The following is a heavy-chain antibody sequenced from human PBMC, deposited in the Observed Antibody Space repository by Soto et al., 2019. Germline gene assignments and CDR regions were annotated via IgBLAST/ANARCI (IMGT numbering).Heavy chain of an antibody. CDR2: IYYSGST. D-gene: IGHD6-13*01. Sequence: QLQLQESGPGLVKHSETLSLTCTVSGGSISSCSFHWGWIRQPPGKGLEWIGSIYYSGSTYYSPSLKSLVTISVDTSKNQFSLKLSSVTAADTAVYYCARRERAAGTDWWFDPWGQGTLVTVSS. J-gene: IGHJ5*02. CDR3: ARRERAAGTDWWFDP. V-gene: IGHV4-39*01. CDR1: GGSISSCSFH.